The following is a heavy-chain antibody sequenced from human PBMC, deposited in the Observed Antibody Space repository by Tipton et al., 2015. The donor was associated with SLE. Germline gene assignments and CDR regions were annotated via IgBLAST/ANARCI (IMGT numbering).Heavy chain of an antibody. CDR2: IKSKTAGGTT. J-gene: IGHJ4*02. V-gene: IGHV3-15*01. Sequence: GSLRLSCAASGFTFSNAWMSWVRHVPGKGLEWVGRIKSKTAGGTTDYAAPVKGRFPISRDDSKNTLFLQMNSLNTEDTAVDYCTSHVEYSGSYWTLDYWGQGTQVTVSS. CDR3: TSHVEYSGSYWTLDY. CDR1: GFTFSNAW. D-gene: IGHD1-26*01.